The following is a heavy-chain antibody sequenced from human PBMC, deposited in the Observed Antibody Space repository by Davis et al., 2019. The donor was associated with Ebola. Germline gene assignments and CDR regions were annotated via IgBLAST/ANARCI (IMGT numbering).Heavy chain of an antibody. J-gene: IGHJ4*02. CDR2: IYYSGST. D-gene: IGHD6-19*01. CDR1: GGSVSSGSYY. CDR3: ARDPSSGLDY. Sequence: PSETLSLTCTVSGGSVSSGSYYWSWIRQPPGKGLEWIGYIYYSGSTNYNPSLKSRVTISVDTSKNQFSLKLSSVTAADTAVYYCARDPSSGLDYWGQGTLVTVSS. V-gene: IGHV4-61*01.